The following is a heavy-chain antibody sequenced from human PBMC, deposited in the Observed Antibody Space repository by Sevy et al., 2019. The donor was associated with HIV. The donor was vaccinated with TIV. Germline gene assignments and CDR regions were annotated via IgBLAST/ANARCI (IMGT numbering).Heavy chain of an antibody. CDR3: TREMVTFGGVIVYYYGMDV. Sequence: GGSLRLSCAASGFTFSGSAMHWVRQASGKGLEWVGRIRSKANSYATAYAASVKGRFTISRDDSKNTAYLQMNSLKTEETAVYYCTREMVTFGGVIVYYYGMDVWGQGTTVTVSS. V-gene: IGHV3-73*01. CDR1: GFTFSGSA. J-gene: IGHJ6*02. D-gene: IGHD3-16*02. CDR2: IRSKANSYAT.